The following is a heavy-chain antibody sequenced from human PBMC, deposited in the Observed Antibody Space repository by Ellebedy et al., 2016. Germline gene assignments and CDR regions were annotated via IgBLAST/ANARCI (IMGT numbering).Heavy chain of an antibody. CDR3: AMLGTATGVDY. Sequence: GGSLRLSCAASGFTFRSYSMNWVRQAPGKGLEWISSISESTASITDADSVRGRFTISRDNDKNSLYLQMTSLRAEDTAVYYCAMLGTATGVDYWGQGTLVTVSS. D-gene: IGHD5-18*01. CDR1: GFTFRSYS. J-gene: IGHJ4*02. V-gene: IGHV3-21*01. CDR2: ISESTASI.